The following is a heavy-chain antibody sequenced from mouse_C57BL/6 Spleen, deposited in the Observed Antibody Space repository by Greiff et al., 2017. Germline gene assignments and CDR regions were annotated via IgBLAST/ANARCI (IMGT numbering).Heavy chain of an antibody. CDR3: ASHYYGSSPFAY. V-gene: IGHV2-2*01. J-gene: IGHJ3*01. Sequence: VKLMESGPGLVQPSQSLSITCTVSGFSLTSYGVHWVRQSPGKGLEWLGVIWSGGSTAYNAAFITRLSISKDNSKSQVFLKMNSLQAEDTAIYYCASHYYGSSPFAYWGQGTRVTVSA. CDR2: IWSGGST. D-gene: IGHD1-1*01. CDR1: GFSLTSYG.